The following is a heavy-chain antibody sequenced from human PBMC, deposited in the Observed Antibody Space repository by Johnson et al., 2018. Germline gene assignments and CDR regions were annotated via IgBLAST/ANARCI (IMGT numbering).Heavy chain of an antibody. D-gene: IGHD6-19*01. CDR1: GFTFDDYA. Sequence: VQLVESGGGLVQPGRSLRLSCAASGFTFDDYAMHCVRQAPGKGLEWVSGISWNSGSIGYADSVKGRFTISRDNAKNSLYLQMNSLRAEDTAGYYCARGAGWNYLYGMDVWGQGTTVTVSS. CDR3: ARGAGWNYLYGMDV. J-gene: IGHJ6*02. V-gene: IGHV3-9*01. CDR2: ISWNSGSI.